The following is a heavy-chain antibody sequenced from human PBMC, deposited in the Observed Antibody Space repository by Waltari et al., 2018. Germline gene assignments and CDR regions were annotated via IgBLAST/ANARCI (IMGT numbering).Heavy chain of an antibody. CDR3: AKVEAGYYYALDY. J-gene: IGHJ4*02. V-gene: IGHV3-9*01. Sequence: EVQLVESGGGLVQPGRSLRLSCAASGFTFDDYAMHWVRQAPGKGLEWVSGISWNSGSIGYADSVKGRFTISRDNAKNSLYLQMNSLRAEDTALYYCAKVEAGYYYALDYWGQGTLVTVSS. D-gene: IGHD3-10*01. CDR1: GFTFDDYA. CDR2: ISWNSGSI.